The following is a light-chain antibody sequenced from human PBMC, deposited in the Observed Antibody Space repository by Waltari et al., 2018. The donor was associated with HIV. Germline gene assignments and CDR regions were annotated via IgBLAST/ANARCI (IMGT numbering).Light chain of an antibody. J-gene: IGLJ1*01. CDR3: QSYDGGLSAYV. Sequence: QSVLTQPPSVSGAPGQRVTISCTGSSSNIGAGYDVHWFKQLPGTAPKLLIYGNTNRPSGVPDRFSGSKSGTSASLAITGLQAEDEGDYYCQSYDGGLSAYVFGTGTKVTVL. CDR1: SSNIGAGYD. CDR2: GNT. V-gene: IGLV1-40*01.